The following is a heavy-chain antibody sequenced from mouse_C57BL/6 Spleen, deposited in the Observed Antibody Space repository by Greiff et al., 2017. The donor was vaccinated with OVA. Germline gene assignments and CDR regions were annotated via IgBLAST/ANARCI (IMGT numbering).Heavy chain of an antibody. CDR3: ASQAYYSNYVGLLGY. CDR2: IDPEDGET. J-gene: IGHJ2*01. V-gene: IGHV14-2*01. D-gene: IGHD2-5*01. CDR1: GFNIKDYY. Sequence: EVKLMESGAELVKPGASVKLSCTASGFNIKDYYMHWVKQRTEQGLEWIGRIDPEDGETKYAPKFQGKATITADTSSNTAYLQLSSLTSEDTAVYYCASQAYYSNYVGLLGYWGQGTTLTVSS.